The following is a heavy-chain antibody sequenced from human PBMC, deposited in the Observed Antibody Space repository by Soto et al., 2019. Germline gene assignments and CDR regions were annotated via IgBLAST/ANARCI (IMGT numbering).Heavy chain of an antibody. J-gene: IGHJ2*01. D-gene: IGHD2-15*01. Sequence: QVQLVQSGAEVKKPGSSVKVSCKASGGTFSSYAISWVRQAPGQGLEWMGGIIPIFGTANYAQKFPGRVTITADESTSTAYMELSSLRSEDTAVYYCARVVTVVKSFHYWYFDLWCRGTLVTVSS. CDR2: IIPIFGTA. V-gene: IGHV1-69*12. CDR3: ARVVTVVKSFHYWYFDL. CDR1: GGTFSSYA.